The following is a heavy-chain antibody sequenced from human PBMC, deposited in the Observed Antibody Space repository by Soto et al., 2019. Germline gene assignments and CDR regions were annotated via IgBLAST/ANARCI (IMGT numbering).Heavy chain of an antibody. D-gene: IGHD1-20*01. Sequence: QVQLQQWGAGLLKPSETLSLTCAVYGGSFSGYYWSWIRQPPGKGLEWMGKINHSGSTNYNPSLTSRVTISVDTSKYQCSLKLSSVPAADTAVYYCARERNIIPPGWFDPWGEGTLVTVSS. CDR1: GGSFSGYY. CDR2: INHSGST. V-gene: IGHV4-34*01. J-gene: IGHJ5*02. CDR3: ARERNIIPPGWFDP.